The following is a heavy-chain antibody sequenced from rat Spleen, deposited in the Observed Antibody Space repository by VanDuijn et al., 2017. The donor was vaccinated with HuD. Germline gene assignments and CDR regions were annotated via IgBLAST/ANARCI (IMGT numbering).Heavy chain of an antibody. CDR1: GFTFSGYW. J-gene: IGHJ3*01. V-gene: IGHV5-58*01. Sequence: EVQLVETGGDLVQPGRSLKLSCVASGFTFSGYWMYWLRQAPGKGLEWVSTISYDGSSPFYRDSVRGRFTISRDNAKSTLYLQMNSLRSEDTATYYCARHLTTDPFTYWGQGTLVTVSS. CDR3: ARHLTTDPFTY. CDR2: ISYDGSSP. D-gene: IGHD1-11*01.